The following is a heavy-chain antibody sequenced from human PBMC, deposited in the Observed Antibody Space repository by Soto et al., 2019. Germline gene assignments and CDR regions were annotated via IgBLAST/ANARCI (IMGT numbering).Heavy chain of an antibody. V-gene: IGHV5-10-1*01. CDR3: AMGLSLSDPLLGGYGMDV. D-gene: IGHD3-10*01. J-gene: IGHJ6*02. CDR1: GYSFTSYW. Sequence: GESLKISCKGSGYSFTSYWISWVRQMPGKGLEWMGRIDPSDSYTNYSPSFQGHVTISADKSISTAYLQWSSLKASDTAMYYCAMGLSLSDPLLGGYGMDVWGQGTTVTVSS. CDR2: IDPSDSYT.